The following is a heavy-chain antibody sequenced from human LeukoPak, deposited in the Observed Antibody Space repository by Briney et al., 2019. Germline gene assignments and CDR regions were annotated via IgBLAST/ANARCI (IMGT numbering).Heavy chain of an antibody. Sequence: SETLSLTCAVYGGSFSGYYWSWIRQPPGKGLEWIGEINHSGSTNYNPSLKSRVTISVDTSKNQFSPKLSSVTAADTAVYYCARLRGVVVPAANNWFDPWGQGTLVTVSS. CDR3: ARLRGVVVPAANNWFDP. V-gene: IGHV4-34*01. CDR2: INHSGST. D-gene: IGHD2-2*01. J-gene: IGHJ5*02. CDR1: GGSFSGYY.